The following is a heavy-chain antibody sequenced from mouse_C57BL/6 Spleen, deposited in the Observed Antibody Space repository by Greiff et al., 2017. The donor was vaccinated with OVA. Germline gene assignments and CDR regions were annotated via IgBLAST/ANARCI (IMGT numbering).Heavy chain of an antibody. V-gene: IGHV5-4*01. CDR3: GREGGYYFDY. CDR2: ISDGGSYT. Sequence: EVKLMESGGGLVKPGGSLKLSCAASGFTFSSYAMSWVRQTPEKRLEWVATISDGGSYTYYPDNVKGRFTISRDNAKNNLYLQMSHLKSEDTAMYYCGREGGYYFDYWGQGTTLTVSS. J-gene: IGHJ2*01. CDR1: GFTFSSYA.